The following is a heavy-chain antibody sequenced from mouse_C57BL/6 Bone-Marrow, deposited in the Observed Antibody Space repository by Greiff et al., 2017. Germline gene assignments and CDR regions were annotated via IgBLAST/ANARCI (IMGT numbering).Heavy chain of an antibody. CDR3: ALYGSSPAWFAY. V-gene: IGHV14-2*01. CDR1: GFNIKDYY. CDR2: IDPEDGDT. D-gene: IGHD1-1*01. Sequence: VQLQQSGAELVKPGASVKLSCTASGFNIKDYYMHWVKQRTEQGLEWIGRIDPEDGDTKYSPKFQGKATITADTSSNTAYLQLSSLTSEDTAVYYCALYGSSPAWFAYWGQGTLVTVSA. J-gene: IGHJ3*01.